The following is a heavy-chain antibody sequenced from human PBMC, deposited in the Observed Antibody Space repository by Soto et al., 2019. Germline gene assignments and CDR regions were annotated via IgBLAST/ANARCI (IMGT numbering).Heavy chain of an antibody. D-gene: IGHD1-26*01. CDR3: ARDSGSANVYYFDY. J-gene: IGHJ4*02. V-gene: IGHV1-3*01. CDR2: INAGNGNT. CDR1: GYTFTSYA. Sequence: QVQLVQSGAEVKKPGASVKVSCKASGYTFTSYAMHWVRQAPGQRLEWMGWINAGNGNTKYSQKFQGRVTITRDTSASTADMELSSLRSEDTAVDYCARDSGSANVYYFDYWGQGTLVTVSS.